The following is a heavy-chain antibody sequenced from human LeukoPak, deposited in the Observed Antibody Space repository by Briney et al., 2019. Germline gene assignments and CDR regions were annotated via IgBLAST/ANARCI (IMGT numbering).Heavy chain of an antibody. J-gene: IGHJ4*02. D-gene: IGHD4-17*01. CDR1: GFTFSSYW. CDR2: IKQDGREK. Sequence: GGSLSLSCAASGFTFSSYWMSWVRQAPGKGLGWVANIKQDGREKYYVDSVKGRCSISRHNAKNSLYLKMNSLRAEDTAVYYCARAMRDYGDFEGPFDYWGQGTLVTVSS. CDR3: ARAMRDYGDFEGPFDY. V-gene: IGHV3-7*01.